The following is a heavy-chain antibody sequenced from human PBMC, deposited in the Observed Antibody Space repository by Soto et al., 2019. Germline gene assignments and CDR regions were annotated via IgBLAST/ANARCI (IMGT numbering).Heavy chain of an antibody. CDR1: GGSFSGYY. D-gene: IGHD3-10*01. Sequence: QVQLQQWGAGLLKPSETLSLTCAVYGGSFSGYYWSWIRQPPGKGLEWIGEINHSGSTNYNPSLKSRVTISVDTSKNQFSLKLSSGTAADTAVYYCARVMVRGVPDYWGQGTLVTVSS. CDR3: ARVMVRGVPDY. CDR2: INHSGST. J-gene: IGHJ4*02. V-gene: IGHV4-34*01.